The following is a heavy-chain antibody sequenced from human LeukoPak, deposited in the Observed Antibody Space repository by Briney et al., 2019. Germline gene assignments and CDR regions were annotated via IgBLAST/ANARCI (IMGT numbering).Heavy chain of an antibody. CDR2: TNPNSGGT. Sequence: ASVKVSCKASGYTFTGYYMHWVRQAPGQGLEWMGWTNPNSGGTNYAQKFQGRVTMTRDTSISTAYMELSRLRSDDTAVYYCATLGVGATTYYYYMDVWGKGTTVTVSS. V-gene: IGHV1-2*02. CDR1: GYTFTGYY. CDR3: ATLGVGATTYYYYMDV. D-gene: IGHD1-26*01. J-gene: IGHJ6*03.